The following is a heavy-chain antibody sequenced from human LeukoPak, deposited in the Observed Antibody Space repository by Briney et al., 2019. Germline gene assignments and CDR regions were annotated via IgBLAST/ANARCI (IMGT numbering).Heavy chain of an antibody. CDR3: ARVLRDYSNYGRIDY. J-gene: IGHJ4*02. CDR1: GGSISSNY. Sequence: SETLSLTCTVSGGSISSNYWSWIRQPPGKGLEWIGYIYYSGSTNYNPSLKSRVTISVDTSKNQFSLKLSSVTAADTAVYYCARVLRDYSNYGRIDYWGQGTLVTVSS. CDR2: IYYSGST. V-gene: IGHV4-59*01. D-gene: IGHD4-11*01.